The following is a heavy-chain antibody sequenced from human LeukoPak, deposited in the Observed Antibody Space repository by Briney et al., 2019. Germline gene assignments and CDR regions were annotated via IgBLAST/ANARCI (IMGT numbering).Heavy chain of an antibody. CDR1: GFTFSRYW. Sequence: QPGGSLRLSCAASGFTFSRYWMSWVRQAPGKGLEWVANIKEDGSRNHYVDSVKGRFTISRDNSKNTLYLQMNSLRAEDTAVYYCARSSGWPQGDYWGQGTLVTVSS. CDR2: IKEDGSRN. V-gene: IGHV3-7*05. J-gene: IGHJ4*02. D-gene: IGHD6-19*01. CDR3: ARSSGWPQGDY.